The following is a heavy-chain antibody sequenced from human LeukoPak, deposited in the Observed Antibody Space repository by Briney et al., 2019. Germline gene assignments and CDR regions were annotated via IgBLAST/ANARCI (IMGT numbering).Heavy chain of an antibody. D-gene: IGHD1-26*01. J-gene: IGHJ4*02. CDR1: GGTFSSYA. CDR2: IIPIFGTA. CDR3: AREWEGRGPIPPLHY. V-gene: IGHV1-69*06. Sequence: VASVKVSCKASGGTFSSYAISWVRQAPGQGLEWMGGIIPIFGTANYAQKFQGRVTITADKSTSTAYMELSSLRSEDTAVYYCAREWEGRGPIPPLHYWGQGTLVTVSS.